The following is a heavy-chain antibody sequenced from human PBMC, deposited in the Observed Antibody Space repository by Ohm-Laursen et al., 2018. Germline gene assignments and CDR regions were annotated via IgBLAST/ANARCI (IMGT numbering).Heavy chain of an antibody. V-gene: IGHV4-59*13. D-gene: IGHD2-2*01. Sequence: GTLSLTCNVSGASINSYYWSWIRQPPGRGLEWIGYINYSGNTKYNPSLKSRVTISVDTSKNQFSLKLTSVTAADTAVYYCARDRIAYCTSTSCDNFGLDVWGQGTTVTVSS. J-gene: IGHJ6*01. CDR1: GASINSYY. CDR3: ARDRIAYCTSTSCDNFGLDV. CDR2: INYSGNT.